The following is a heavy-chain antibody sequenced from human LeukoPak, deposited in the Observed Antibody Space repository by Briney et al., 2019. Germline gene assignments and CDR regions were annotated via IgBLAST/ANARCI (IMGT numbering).Heavy chain of an antibody. V-gene: IGHV5-51*01. Sequence: GESLRISCKGSGYTFSSYWICWVRQMPGKGLEWMGIINPGDSDTRYSPSLQGQVTISVDTSIGTAYLQWSTLKASDTAIYYCARQNDFRLDYWGQGTLVTVSS. CDR1: GYTFSSYW. J-gene: IGHJ4*02. CDR3: ARQNDFRLDY. D-gene: IGHD3-3*01. CDR2: INPGDSDT.